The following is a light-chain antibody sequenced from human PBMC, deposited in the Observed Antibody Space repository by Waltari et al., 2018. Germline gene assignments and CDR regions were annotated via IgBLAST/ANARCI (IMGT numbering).Light chain of an antibody. V-gene: IGKV3-20*01. CDR1: QRLTKNY. Sequence: VLTQSPGTLSLSPGDRATLSCRASQRLTKNYLAWYQQKPGQAPRLLIYGASSRAAGIPDRFSGSGSATDFTLTISRLEPEDSAVYYCQQYGSSIMYTFGQGTKLEIK. CDR2: GAS. J-gene: IGKJ2*01. CDR3: QQYGSSIMYT.